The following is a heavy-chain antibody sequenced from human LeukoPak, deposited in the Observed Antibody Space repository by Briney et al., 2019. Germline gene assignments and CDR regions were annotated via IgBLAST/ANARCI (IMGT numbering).Heavy chain of an antibody. D-gene: IGHD6-19*01. CDR3: ARGVAVAKRGDSFDY. J-gene: IGHJ4*02. Sequence: SETLSLTCAVYGGSFSGYYWSWIRQPPGKGLEWIGEINHGGSTNYNPSLKSRVTISVDTSKNQFCLKLSSVTAADTAVYYCARGVAVAKRGDSFDYWGQGTLVTVSS. CDR2: INHGGST. V-gene: IGHV4-34*01. CDR1: GGSFSGYY.